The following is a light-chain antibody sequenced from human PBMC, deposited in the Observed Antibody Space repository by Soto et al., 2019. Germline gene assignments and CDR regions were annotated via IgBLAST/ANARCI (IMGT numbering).Light chain of an antibody. Sequence: LVLTQSPGILSLSPGERATLSCRASHSVGRRYLAWYQQKPCQAPMRLIYDTSERASDIPDRFSGSGSGTDFTLTISRLVPEDFAVYYCQYQGTFGGGTKVEIK. J-gene: IGKJ4*01. CDR2: DTS. CDR1: HSVGRRY. V-gene: IGKV3-20*01. CDR3: QYQGT.